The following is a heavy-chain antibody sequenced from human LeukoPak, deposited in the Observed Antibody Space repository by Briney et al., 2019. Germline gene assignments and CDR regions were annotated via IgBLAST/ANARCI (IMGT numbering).Heavy chain of an antibody. CDR3: ARVRAVAGMGCDY. D-gene: IGHD6-19*01. V-gene: IGHV3-30*04. Sequence: GGSLRLSCAASGFTFSSYAMHWVRQAPGKGLERVAAISYDGSNKYYADSVKGRFTISRDNSKNTLYLQMNSLRAEDTAVYYCARVRAVAGMGCDYWGQGTLVTVSS. CDR1: GFTFSSYA. CDR2: ISYDGSNK. J-gene: IGHJ4*02.